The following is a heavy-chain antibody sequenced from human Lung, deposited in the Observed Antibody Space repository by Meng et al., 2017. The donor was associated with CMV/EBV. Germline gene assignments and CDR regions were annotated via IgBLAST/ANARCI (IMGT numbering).Heavy chain of an antibody. V-gene: IGHV1-2*04. CDR1: GYTFIGYH. CDR2: ISPYNGDT. D-gene: IGHD1-1*01. J-gene: IGHJ4*02. Sequence: QVQLAQSGAEVKEPGASVKLPCKTSGYTFIGYHIHWVRQAPGQGLEWMGWISPYNGDTIYARDFQGWVTMTRDTSNRTLYMEVSRLRFDDTAVYYCARAIVKNGKRQFDYWGQGTLVTVSS. CDR3: ARAIVKNGKRQFDY.